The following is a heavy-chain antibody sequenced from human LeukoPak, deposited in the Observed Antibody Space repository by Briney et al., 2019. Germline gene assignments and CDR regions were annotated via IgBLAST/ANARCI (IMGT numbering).Heavy chain of an antibody. D-gene: IGHD3-22*01. CDR3: ATFPFYCDSSGYYL. CDR2: FDPEDGET. V-gene: IGHV1-24*01. CDR1: GYTLTELS. Sequence: ASVKVSCKVSGYTLTELSMYWVRQAPGKGLEWMGGFDPEDGETIYAQKFQGRVTMTEDTSTDTAYMELSSLRSEDTAVYYCATFPFYCDSSGYYLWGQGTLVTVSS. J-gene: IGHJ5*02.